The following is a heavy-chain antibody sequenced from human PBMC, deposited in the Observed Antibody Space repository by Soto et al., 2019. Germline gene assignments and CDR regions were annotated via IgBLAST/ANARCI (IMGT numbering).Heavy chain of an antibody. CDR2: IRSKAYGGTT. J-gene: IGHJ6*02. Sequence: SLRLSCTASGYTFGDYAMSWVRQAPGKGLEWVGFIRSKAYGGTTEYAASVKGRFTISRDDSKSIAYLQMNSLKTEDTAVYYCTSFGVAITTYYYYGMDVWGQGTTVTVSS. CDR3: TSFGVAITTYYYYGMDV. V-gene: IGHV3-49*04. CDR1: GYTFGDYA. D-gene: IGHD3-3*01.